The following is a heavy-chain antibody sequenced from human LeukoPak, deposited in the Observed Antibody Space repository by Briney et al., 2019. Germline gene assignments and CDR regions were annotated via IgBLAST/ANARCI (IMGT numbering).Heavy chain of an antibody. Sequence: GGSLRLSCAASGFTFSSYGMRWVRQAPGKGLEWVAVISYDGSNKYYADSVKGRFTISRDNSKNTLYLQMNSLRAEDTAVYYCAKDVWVVAATTPLRYLGYYYGMDVWGQGTTVTVSS. CDR1: GFTFSSYG. CDR2: ISYDGSNK. J-gene: IGHJ6*02. CDR3: AKDVWVVAATTPLRYLGYYYGMDV. V-gene: IGHV3-30*18. D-gene: IGHD2-15*01.